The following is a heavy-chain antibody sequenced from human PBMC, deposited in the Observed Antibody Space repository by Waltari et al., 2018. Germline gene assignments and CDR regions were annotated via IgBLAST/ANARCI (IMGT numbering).Heavy chain of an antibody. J-gene: IGHJ6*02. CDR1: GGSISSYY. CDR2: IYYSGST. V-gene: IGHV4-59*01. D-gene: IGHD2-15*01. CDR3: ARDRTTRYYYYGMDV. Sequence: QVQLQESGPGLVKPSETLSLTCTVSGGSISSYYWSWIRQPPGKGLEWIGYIYYSGSTNYNPSLKSRVTISVDTSKNQFSLKLSSVTAADTSVYYCARDRTTRYYYYGMDVWGQGTTVTVSS.